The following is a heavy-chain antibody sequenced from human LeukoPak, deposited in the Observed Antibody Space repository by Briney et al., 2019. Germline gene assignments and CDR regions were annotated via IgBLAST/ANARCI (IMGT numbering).Heavy chain of an antibody. CDR2: IYYSGST. V-gene: IGHV4-39*01. D-gene: IGHD1-26*01. J-gene: IGHJ4*02. Sequence: SETLSLTCTVSGGSISSSSYYWGWIRQPPGKGLEWIGGIYYSGSTYYNPSLKGRVTISVDTSKNQFSLKLSSVTAADTAVYYCARHRRGSYYCFDYWGQGTLVTVSS. CDR1: GGSISSSSYY. CDR3: ARHRRGSYYCFDY.